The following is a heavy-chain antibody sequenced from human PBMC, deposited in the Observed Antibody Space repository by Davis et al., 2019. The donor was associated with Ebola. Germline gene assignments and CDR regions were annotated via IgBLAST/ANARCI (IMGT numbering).Heavy chain of an antibody. CDR1: GYTFTSYG. V-gene: IGHV1-18*04. CDR3: TRDGENKLDY. D-gene: IGHD3-10*01. J-gene: IGHJ4*02. Sequence: ASVTVSCKASGYTFTSYGISWVRQAPGQGLEWMGWISVYNGNTNYAQKLQGRVTMTTDTSTNTAYLELRSLRSDDTAVYYCTRDGENKLDYWGQGTLVTVSS. CDR2: ISVYNGNT.